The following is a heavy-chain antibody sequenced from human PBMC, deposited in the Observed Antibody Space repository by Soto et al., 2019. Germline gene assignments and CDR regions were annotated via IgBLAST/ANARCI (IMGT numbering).Heavy chain of an antibody. Sequence: QAHLMQSGAEVQKPGSSVKVSCKASGGTFSGYAISWVRQRPGRGLEWMGGIIPIFGITTYAEKFQGRITLAADESTGTAFMDLRSLISEDTAVYYCARDPRSITGTTSSEDFQFWGPGTLASVSS. J-gene: IGHJ1*01. CDR1: GGTFSGYA. CDR2: IIPIFGIT. V-gene: IGHV1-69*01. CDR3: ARDPRSITGTTSSEDFQF. D-gene: IGHD1-20*01.